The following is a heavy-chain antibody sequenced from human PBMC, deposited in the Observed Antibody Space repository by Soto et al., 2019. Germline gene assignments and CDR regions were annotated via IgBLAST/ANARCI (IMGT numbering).Heavy chain of an antibody. CDR2: LSAYNGDT. D-gene: IGHD1-26*01. CDR1: GYTFINYG. CDR3: ARWSAIVGGAEALDV. V-gene: IGHV1-18*01. J-gene: IGHJ3*01. Sequence: QVQLVQSGAEVKKPGASVRVSCKTSGYTFINYGITWVRQAPGQGLEWMGWLSAYNGDTSSLDKLQDSFAMTTDPSTNTVYMDLRSLTSDDTAVYYCARWSAIVGGAEALDVWGQGTMVIVSS.